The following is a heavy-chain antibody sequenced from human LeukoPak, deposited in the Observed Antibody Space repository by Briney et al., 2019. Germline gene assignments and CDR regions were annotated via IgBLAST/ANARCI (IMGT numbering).Heavy chain of an antibody. V-gene: IGHV1-69*01. CDR3: ARAVWKWLVPVSFDY. J-gene: IGHJ4*02. D-gene: IGHD6-19*01. CDR1: GGTFSSYA. CDR2: INPIFGTA. Sequence: GGSLRLSCAASGGTFSSYAISWVRQAPGQGLEWMGGINPIFGTANYAQKFQGRVTITADESTSTAYMELSSLRSEDTAVYYCARAVWKWLVPVSFDYWGQGTLVTVSS.